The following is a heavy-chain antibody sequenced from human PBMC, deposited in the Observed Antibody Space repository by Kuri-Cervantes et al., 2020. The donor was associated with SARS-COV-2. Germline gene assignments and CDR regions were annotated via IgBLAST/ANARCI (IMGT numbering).Heavy chain of an antibody. V-gene: IGHV3-23*01. D-gene: IGHD3-10*01. CDR1: GFTFSSYA. J-gene: IGHJ4*02. Sequence: GESLKISCAASGFTFSSYAMSWVRQAPGKGLEWVSAISGSGGSTYYAGSVKGRFTISRDNSKNTLYLQMNSLRAEDTAVYYCAKDHMAAMVRGPRGYFDYWGQGTLVTVSS. CDR2: ISGSGGST. CDR3: AKDHMAAMVRGPRGYFDY.